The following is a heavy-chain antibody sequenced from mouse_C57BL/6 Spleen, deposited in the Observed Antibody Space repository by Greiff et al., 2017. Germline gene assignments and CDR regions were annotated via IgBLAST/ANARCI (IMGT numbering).Heavy chain of an antibody. CDR2: IYPGSGST. CDR3: ARSGFTTVVALYYYAMDY. V-gene: IGHV1-55*01. D-gene: IGHD1-1*01. Sequence: QVQLQQPGAELVKPGASVKMSCKASGYTFTSYWITWVKQRPGQGLEWIGDIYPGSGSTNYNEKFKSKATLTVDTSSSTAYMQLSSLTSEDSAVYYCARSGFTTVVALYYYAMDYWGQGTSVTVSS. CDR1: GYTFTSYW. J-gene: IGHJ4*01.